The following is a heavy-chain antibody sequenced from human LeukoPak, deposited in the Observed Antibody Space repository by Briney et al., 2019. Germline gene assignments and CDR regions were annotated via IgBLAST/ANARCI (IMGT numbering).Heavy chain of an antibody. CDR1: GGSISSSSYY. V-gene: IGHV4-39*01. J-gene: IGHJ3*02. CDR2: IYYSGST. D-gene: IGHD6-13*01. CDR3: ARHRIAAVDDAFDI. Sequence: SETLSLTCTVSGGSISSSSYYWGWIRQPPGKGLEWIGSIYYSGSTYYNSSLKSRVTISVDTSKNQFSLKLSSVTAADTAVYYCARHRIAAVDDAFDIWGQGTMVTVSS.